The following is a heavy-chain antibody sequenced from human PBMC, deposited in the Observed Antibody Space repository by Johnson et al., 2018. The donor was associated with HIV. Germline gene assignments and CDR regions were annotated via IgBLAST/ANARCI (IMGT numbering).Heavy chain of an antibody. Sequence: QVLLVESGGGVVQPGRSLRLSCAASGFTFNNYAMHWVRQAPGKGLEWVAVIGYDGSNTYYADSVKGRLTVSRDNSKNTLYLQMNSLRAEDTALYYCARERVGDAFDIWGQGTMVTVSS. V-gene: IGHV3-30*04. J-gene: IGHJ3*02. CDR3: ARERVGDAFDI. CDR1: GFTFNNYA. D-gene: IGHD1-26*01. CDR2: IGYDGSNT.